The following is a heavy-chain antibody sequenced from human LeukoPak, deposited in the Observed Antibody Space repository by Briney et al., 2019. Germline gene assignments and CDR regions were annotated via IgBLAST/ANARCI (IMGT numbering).Heavy chain of an antibody. CDR1: GGSISSYY. CDR3: SGRAVADSGPDY. CDR2: IYYSGST. V-gene: IGHV4-59*01. J-gene: IGHJ4*02. Sequence: SETLSLTCTVSGGSISSYYWSWIRQPPGKGLEWIGYIYYSGSTNYNPSLKSRVTISVDTSKNQFSLKLSSVTAADTAVYYCSGRAVADSGPDYWGQGTLVTVSS. D-gene: IGHD6-19*01.